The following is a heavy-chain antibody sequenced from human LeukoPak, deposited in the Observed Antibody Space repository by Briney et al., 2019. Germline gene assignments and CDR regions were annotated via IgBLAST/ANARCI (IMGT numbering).Heavy chain of an antibody. J-gene: IGHJ4*02. CDR1: GGSISNYY. Sequence: SETLSLTCPVSGGSISNYYYWTWIRQPPGKGLEWFGYVYYTGSTNFNPSLKSRVTMSLDTSRNQFSLKLTSLTAADTAVYYCARHSRNTFGVVVVPNYFDYWGQGTLVTVSS. CDR3: ARHSRNTFGVVVVPNYFDY. CDR2: VYYTGST. D-gene: IGHD3-16*02. V-gene: IGHV4-59*01.